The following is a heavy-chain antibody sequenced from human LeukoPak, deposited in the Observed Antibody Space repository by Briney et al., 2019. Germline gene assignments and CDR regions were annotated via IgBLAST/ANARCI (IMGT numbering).Heavy chain of an antibody. CDR2: IIPIFGTA. V-gene: IGHV1-69*05. D-gene: IGHD4-17*01. J-gene: IGHJ5*02. CDR3: ARDATTDFWFDP. Sequence: ASVKVSCKASGGTFSSYAISWVRQAPGQGLEWMGGIIPIFGTANYAQKFQGRVTITTDESTSTAYMELSRLKSDDTAVYHCARDATTDFWFDPWGQGTLVTVSS. CDR1: GGTFSSYA.